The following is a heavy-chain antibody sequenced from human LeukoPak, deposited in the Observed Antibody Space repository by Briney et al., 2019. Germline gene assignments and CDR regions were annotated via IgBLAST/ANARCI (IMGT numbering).Heavy chain of an antibody. D-gene: IGHD6-19*01. J-gene: IGHJ4*02. CDR1: GGSISTYY. CDR2: ISYTGSP. CDR3: ARHGSDWSFDY. V-gene: IGHV4-59*08. Sequence: PSETLSLTCTVSGGSISTYYWSWIWQPPGKGLEWIGYISYTGSPNYNPSLKSRLTISIDTSRNQFSLRVSSVTAADTAVYYCARHGSDWSFDYWGQGTLVTVSS.